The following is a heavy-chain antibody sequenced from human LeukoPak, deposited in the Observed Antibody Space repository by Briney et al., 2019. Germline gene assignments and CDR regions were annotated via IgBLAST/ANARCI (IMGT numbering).Heavy chain of an antibody. V-gene: IGHV3-23*01. CDR3: AKLTYYDFWSGYLGY. J-gene: IGHJ4*02. CDR2: ISGSGGST. D-gene: IGHD3-3*01. Sequence: GGSLRLSCAASGFTFSSYAMSWVRQAPGKGLEWVSAISGSGGSTYYADSVKGRFTISRDNSKNTLYLQMNSLRAGDTAVYYCAKLTYYDFWSGYLGYWGQGTLVTVSS. CDR1: GFTFSSYA.